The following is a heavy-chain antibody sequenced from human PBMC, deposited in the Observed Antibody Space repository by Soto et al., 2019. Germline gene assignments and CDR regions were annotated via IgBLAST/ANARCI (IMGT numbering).Heavy chain of an antibody. CDR1: GGSFSGYY. D-gene: IGHD3-3*01. CDR3: AILRYYDFWSGYYAGFGMHX. V-gene: IGHV4-34*01. CDR2: INHSGST. J-gene: IGHJ6*02. Sequence: SDTLSLTFAVYGGSFSGYYWSWIRKPPGKGLEWIGEINHSGSTNYNPSLKSLVTISVDTSKNPFSLKLSSVTAADTAVYYCAILRYYDFWSGYYAGFGMHXWGQGTTVTVS.